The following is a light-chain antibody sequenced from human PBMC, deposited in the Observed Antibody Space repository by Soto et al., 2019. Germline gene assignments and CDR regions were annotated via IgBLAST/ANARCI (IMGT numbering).Light chain of an antibody. CDR3: HHYET. J-gene: IGKJ1*01. CDR2: GAS. CDR1: QSVSSN. V-gene: IGKV3D-15*01. Sequence: EIVMTQSPSTLSVSPGERVTLSCRASQSVSSNLAWYQQKVGQAPRLLIYGASIRAAGVPDRFSGSGSGTEFTLTISRLEPEDFTVYYCHHYETFGQGTKVDI.